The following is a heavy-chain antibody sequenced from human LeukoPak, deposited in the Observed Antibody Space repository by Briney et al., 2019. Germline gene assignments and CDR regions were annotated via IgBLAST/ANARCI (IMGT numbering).Heavy chain of an antibody. V-gene: IGHV3-53*01. Sequence: PGGSLRLSCAASGFTVSSNYMSWVRQAPGKGLEWVSVIYSGGCTYYADSVKGRFTISRDNSKNTLYLQMNSLRAEDTAVYYCARAPWGSGWYYFDYWGQGTLVTVSS. CDR1: GFTVSSNY. CDR3: ARAPWGSGWYYFDY. J-gene: IGHJ4*02. CDR2: IYSGGCT. D-gene: IGHD6-19*01.